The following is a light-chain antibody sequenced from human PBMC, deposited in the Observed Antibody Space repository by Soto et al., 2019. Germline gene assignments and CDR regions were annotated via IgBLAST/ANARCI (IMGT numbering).Light chain of an antibody. Sequence: EIVLTQSPGTLSLSPGGRATLSCRASRSVSNSFLAWYQQKPGQAPRLLIYGASTRATGIPTRFSGSGSGTEFTLTISSLQSEDFAVYYCEQYNSWPPLYTFGQGTKLEIK. V-gene: IGKV3-15*01. CDR1: RSVSNS. CDR2: GAS. CDR3: EQYNSWPPLYT. J-gene: IGKJ2*01.